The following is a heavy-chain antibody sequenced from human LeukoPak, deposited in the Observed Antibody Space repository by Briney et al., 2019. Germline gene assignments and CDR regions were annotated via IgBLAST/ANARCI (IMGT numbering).Heavy chain of an antibody. J-gene: IGHJ1*01. V-gene: IGHV3-53*01. CDR2: IYSDRST. D-gene: IGHD2-15*01. Sequence: GGSLRLSCTASGFTINNNYMSWVRQAPGKGLEWVAIIYSDRSTYYPESVKGRFTISRDDSKNMLLLQMDSLRVENTAIYYCARDSAFSSYSNWGQGTLVTVSS. CDR1: GFTINNNY. CDR3: ARDSAFSSYSN.